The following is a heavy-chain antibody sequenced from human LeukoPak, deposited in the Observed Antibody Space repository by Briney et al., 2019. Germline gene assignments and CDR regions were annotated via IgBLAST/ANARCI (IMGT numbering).Heavy chain of an antibody. CDR3: ARMGGYSGYATH. CDR2: ILYSGTT. J-gene: IGHJ4*02. D-gene: IGHD5-12*01. V-gene: IGHV4-59*08. CDR1: GSSISSYY. Sequence: KASETLSLTCTVSGSSISSYYWSWIRQPPGKGLEWIGYILYSGTTNSNPSLKSRVTMSVDTSKNQISLKLSSVTAADTAVYYCARMGGYSGYATHWGQGTLVTVSS.